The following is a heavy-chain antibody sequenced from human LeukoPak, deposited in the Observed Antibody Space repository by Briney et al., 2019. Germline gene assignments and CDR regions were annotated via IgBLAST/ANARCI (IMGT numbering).Heavy chain of an antibody. V-gene: IGHV3-23*01. J-gene: IGHJ4*02. CDR1: GFTFSSYA. CDR3: AKSYSGSYLYYFDY. D-gene: IGHD1-26*01. Sequence: GGSLRLSCAASGFTFSSYAMTWVRQAPGKGLEWVSGISGGVGSTFYADSVKGRFTISRDNSKNTLYLQMNNLRAEDTAVYYCAKSYSGSYLYYFDYWGQGALVTVSS. CDR2: ISGGVGST.